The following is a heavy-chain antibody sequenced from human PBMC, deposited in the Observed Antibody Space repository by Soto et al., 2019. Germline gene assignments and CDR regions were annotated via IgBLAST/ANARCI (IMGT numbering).Heavy chain of an antibody. J-gene: IGHJ4*01. CDR1: RFTFSSYA. Sequence: GGSLRLSCAASRFTFSSYAMSWVRQAPGKGLEWVASISGSGGDIYYVDSVKGRFTISRDNSKNMLYLQMNSLRADDTAVYYWAEIITEAGLGYWGHGTLVTVSS. V-gene: IGHV3-23*01. CDR2: ISGSGGDI. D-gene: IGHD6-13*01. CDR3: AEIITEAGLGY.